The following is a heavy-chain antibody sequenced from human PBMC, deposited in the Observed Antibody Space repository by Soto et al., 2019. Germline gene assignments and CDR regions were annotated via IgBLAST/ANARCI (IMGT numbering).Heavy chain of an antibody. CDR2: IYYSGNT. V-gene: IGHV4-59*01. CDR1: GGSITPYY. Sequence: QVQLQESGPGLVKPSESLSLTCTVSGGSITPYYWGWIRQPPGEGLEWIGHIYYSGNTNYHPALKSRVTILVDRSKNQFSLRLNSVTAADTAVYYCARWFPATDGYNFDFWGQGTLVTVSS. CDR3: ARWFPATDGYNFDF. J-gene: IGHJ4*02. D-gene: IGHD5-12*01.